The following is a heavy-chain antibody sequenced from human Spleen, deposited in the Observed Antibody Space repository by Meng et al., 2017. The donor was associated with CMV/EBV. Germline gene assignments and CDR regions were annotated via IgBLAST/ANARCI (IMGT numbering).Heavy chain of an antibody. CDR1: GGSISSYY. CDR2: IYYSGST. J-gene: IGHJ3*02. V-gene: IGHV4-59*01. D-gene: IGHD6-6*01. Sequence: GSLRLSCTVSGGSISSYYWSWIRQPPGKGLEWIGYIYYSGSTNYNPSLKSRVTISVDTSKNQFSLKLSSVTAADTAVYYCAREYSSSPGCFDIWGQGTTVTVSS. CDR3: AREYSSSPGCFDI.